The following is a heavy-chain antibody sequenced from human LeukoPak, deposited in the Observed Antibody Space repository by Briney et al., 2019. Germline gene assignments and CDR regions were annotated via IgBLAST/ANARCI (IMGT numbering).Heavy chain of an antibody. D-gene: IGHD5-12*01. Sequence: ASVKVSCKASGYTFTSYAMHWVRQAPGQRLEWMGWINAGNGNTKYPQKFQGRVTITRDTSASTAYMELSSLRSEDTAVYYCARDWSDIVATIPNYWGQGTLVTASS. CDR2: INAGNGNT. CDR1: GYTFTSYA. J-gene: IGHJ4*02. CDR3: ARDWSDIVATIPNY. V-gene: IGHV1-3*01.